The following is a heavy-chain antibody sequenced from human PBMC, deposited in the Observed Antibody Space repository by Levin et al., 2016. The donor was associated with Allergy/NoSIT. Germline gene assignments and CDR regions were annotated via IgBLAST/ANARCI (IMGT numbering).Heavy chain of an antibody. CDR2: ISGSGGST. D-gene: IGHD3-22*01. V-gene: IGHV3-23*01. CDR3: APNGYYDSSQLYYYYGMDV. J-gene: IGHJ6*02. Sequence: WIRQPPGKGLEWVSAISGSGGSTYYADSVKGRFTISRDNSKNTLYLQMNSLRAEDTAVYYCAPNGYYDSSQLYYYYGMDVWGQGTTVTVSS.